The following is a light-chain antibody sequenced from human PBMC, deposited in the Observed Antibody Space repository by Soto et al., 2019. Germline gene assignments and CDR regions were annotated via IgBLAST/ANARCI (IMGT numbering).Light chain of an antibody. J-gene: IGLJ1*01. V-gene: IGLV1-44*01. Sequence: QSVLTQPRSASGTPGQRVTISCSGSSSNIGTSSVHWVQQLPGTAPKLLISTTNQRPSGVPERFSGSKSGTSASLAISGLQSEDEADYYCAAWDDSLNGHVFGTGTKVTVL. CDR2: TTN. CDR3: AAWDDSLNGHV. CDR1: SSNIGTSS.